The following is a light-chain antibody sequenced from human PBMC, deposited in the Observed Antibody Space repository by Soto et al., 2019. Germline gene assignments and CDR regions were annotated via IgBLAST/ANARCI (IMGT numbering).Light chain of an antibody. CDR2: GNR. CDR3: QSYDSSLSGSWV. Sequence: QSVLTQPPSVSGAPGQRVSISCTGSSSNIGAGFDVHWYQQLPGTAPKLLIYGNRKRPSGVPDRFSGSKSGTSASLAINGLQAEDEAHYYCQSYDSSLSGSWVFGGGTKLTVL. V-gene: IGLV1-40*01. CDR1: SSNIGAGFD. J-gene: IGLJ3*02.